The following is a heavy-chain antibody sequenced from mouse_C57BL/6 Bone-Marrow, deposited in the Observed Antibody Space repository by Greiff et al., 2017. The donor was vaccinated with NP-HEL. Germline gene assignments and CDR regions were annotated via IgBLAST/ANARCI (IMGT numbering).Heavy chain of an antibody. J-gene: IGHJ3*01. CDR1: GFNIKNTY. CDR3: AGQYYYGSSSWFAY. D-gene: IGHD1-1*01. Sequence: VQLQQSVAELVRPGASVKLSCTASGFNIKNTYMHWVKQRPEQGLEWIGRIDPANGNTKYAAKFQCKATITADTSSNTAYLQLSSLTSEDSAIYYGAGQYYYGSSSWFAYWGQGTLVTVSA. CDR2: IDPANGNT. V-gene: IGHV14-3*01.